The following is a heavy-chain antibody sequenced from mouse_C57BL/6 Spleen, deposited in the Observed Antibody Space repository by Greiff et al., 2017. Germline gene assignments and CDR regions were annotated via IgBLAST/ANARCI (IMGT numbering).Heavy chain of an antibody. D-gene: IGHD4-1*01. CDR3: AKETGPAWFAY. V-gene: IGHV2-4*01. CDR1: GFSLTSYG. J-gene: IGHJ3*01. CDR2: IWSGGST. Sequence: VQLQQSGPGLVQPSQSLSITCTVSGFSLTSYGVHWVRQPPGKGLEWLGVIWSGGSTDHNAALISRLSISKDNSKSQVFFKMNSLQADDTAIYYCAKETGPAWFAYWGQGTLVTVSA.